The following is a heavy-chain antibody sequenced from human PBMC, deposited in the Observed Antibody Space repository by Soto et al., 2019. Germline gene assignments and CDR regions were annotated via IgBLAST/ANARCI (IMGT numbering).Heavy chain of an antibody. CDR2: IYYSGST. CDR3: ARRGVGYSYGNYFDY. D-gene: IGHD5-18*01. V-gene: IGHV4-61*01. Sequence: PSETLSLTCTVSGGSVSSGSYYWSWIRQPPGKGLEWIGYIYYSGSTNYNPSLKSRVTISVDTSKNQFSLKLSSVTAADTAVCYCARRGVGYSYGNYFDYWGQGTLVTVSS. CDR1: GGSVSSGSYY. J-gene: IGHJ4*02.